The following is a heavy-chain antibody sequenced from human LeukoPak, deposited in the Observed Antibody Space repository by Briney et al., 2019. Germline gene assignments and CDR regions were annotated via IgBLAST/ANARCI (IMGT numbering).Heavy chain of an antibody. CDR3: ARDLAFGEMVTNRGAFDI. CDR2: INPNSGGT. Sequence: ASVKVSCTASGYTFTGYYMHWVRQAPGQGLEWMGWINPNSGGTNCAQKFQGRVTMTRDTSISTAYMELSRLRSDDTAVYYCARDLAFGEMVTNRGAFDIWGQGTMVTVSS. J-gene: IGHJ3*02. D-gene: IGHD5-24*01. V-gene: IGHV1-2*02. CDR1: GYTFTGYY.